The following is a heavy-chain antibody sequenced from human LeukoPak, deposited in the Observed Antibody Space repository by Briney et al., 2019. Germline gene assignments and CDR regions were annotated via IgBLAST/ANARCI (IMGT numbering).Heavy chain of an antibody. J-gene: IGHJ3*02. CDR3: ARDRFGDDAFDI. CDR2: INAGNGNT. CDR1: GYTFTSYA. Sequence: GASVKVSCKASGYTFTSYAMHWVRQAPGQRLEWMGWINAGNGNTKYSQKFQGRVTITGDTSASTAYMELSSLRSEDTAVYYCARDRFGDDAFDIWGQGTMVTVSS. V-gene: IGHV1-3*01. D-gene: IGHD3-10*01.